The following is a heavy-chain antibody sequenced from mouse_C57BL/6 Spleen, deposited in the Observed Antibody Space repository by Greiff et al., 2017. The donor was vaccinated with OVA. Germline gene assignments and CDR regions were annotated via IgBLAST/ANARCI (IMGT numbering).Heavy chain of an antibody. J-gene: IGHJ2*01. V-gene: IGHV3-6*01. D-gene: IGHD1-1*01. CDR2: ISYDGSN. Sequence: VQLKESGPGLVKPSQSLSLTCSVTGYSITSGYYWNWIRQFPGNKLEWMGYISYDGSNNYNPSLKNRISITRDTSKNQFFLKLNSVTTEDTATYYCAFITTVVGGFDYWGQGTTLTVSS. CDR1: GYSITSGYY. CDR3: AFITTVVGGFDY.